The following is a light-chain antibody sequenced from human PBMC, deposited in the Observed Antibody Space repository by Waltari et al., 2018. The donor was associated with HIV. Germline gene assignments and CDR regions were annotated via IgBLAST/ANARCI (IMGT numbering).Light chain of an antibody. V-gene: IGLV1-36*01. CDR2: NED. CDR1: SSNIGNNA. J-gene: IGLJ2*01. CDR3: AAWDDSLNGVV. Sequence: QSVLTQSPSVSEAPRQRVTISCSGSSSNIGNNAVNWYQQLPAKPPKLLIYNEDLLAAGVSDRFPGSKSGTSASLAVSGLQSEDESDYYCAAWDDSLNGVVFGGGTKLTVL.